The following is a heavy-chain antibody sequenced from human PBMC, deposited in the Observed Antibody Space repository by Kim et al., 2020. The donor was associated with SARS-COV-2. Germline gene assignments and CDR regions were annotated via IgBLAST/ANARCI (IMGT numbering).Heavy chain of an antibody. CDR2: IYYSGST. CDR3: ATDTYGSGSKYYYGMDV. J-gene: IGHJ6*02. CDR1: GGSISSSSYY. V-gene: IGHV4-39*01. Sequence: SETLSLTCTVSGGSISSSSYYWGWIRQPPGKGLEWIGSIYYSGSTYYNPSLKSRVTISVDTSKNQFSLKLSSVTAADTAVYYCATDTYGSGSKYYYGMDVWGQGTTVTVSS. D-gene: IGHD3-10*01.